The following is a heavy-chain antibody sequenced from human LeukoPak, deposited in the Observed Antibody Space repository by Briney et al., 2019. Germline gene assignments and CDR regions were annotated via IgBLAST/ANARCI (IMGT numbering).Heavy chain of an antibody. J-gene: IGHJ4*02. CDR3: ARGGLVYAAGLDY. V-gene: IGHV1-18*01. CDR1: GYTFTNYG. Sequence: ASVKVSCKASGYTFTNYGITWVRQAPGQGREWLGWISAYNGNTSYAQKLKGRVTMTTDTSTSTAYVELRSLRSDDTAVYYCARGGLVYAAGLDYWGQGTLVTVSS. D-gene: IGHD3/OR15-3a*01. CDR2: ISAYNGNT.